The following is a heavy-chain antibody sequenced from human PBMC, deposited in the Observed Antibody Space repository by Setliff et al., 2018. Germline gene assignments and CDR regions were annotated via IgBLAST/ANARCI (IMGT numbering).Heavy chain of an antibody. D-gene: IGHD5-12*01. CDR2: IQSTGNT. Sequence: SETLSLTCTVSGVSFGSGTYYWSWIRQPAGKGLEWIGLIQSTGNTNYNPSLQSRVTISIDTSKNQFSLKMSSVTAADTAMYYCAGTPALGTSWLSPFDYWGQGTTVTVSS. V-gene: IGHV4-61*02. CDR3: AGTPALGTSWLSPFDY. J-gene: IGHJ4*03. CDR1: GVSFGSGTYY.